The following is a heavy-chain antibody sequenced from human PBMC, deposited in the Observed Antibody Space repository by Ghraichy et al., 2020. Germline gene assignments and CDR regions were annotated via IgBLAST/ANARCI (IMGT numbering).Heavy chain of an antibody. D-gene: IGHD6-19*01. V-gene: IGHV3-23*01. CDR3: AKDYSSGWYDAFDT. CDR2: INNTGGNS. J-gene: IGHJ3*02. CDR1: GFTLGRYG. Sequence: GGSLRLSCAASGFTLGRYGMSWVRQAPGKGLEWVSGINNTGGNSNYADSVKGRFTISRDNTKSTLYLQMNSLRVEDTAVYYCAKDYSSGWYDAFDTWGQGTKVPVPS.